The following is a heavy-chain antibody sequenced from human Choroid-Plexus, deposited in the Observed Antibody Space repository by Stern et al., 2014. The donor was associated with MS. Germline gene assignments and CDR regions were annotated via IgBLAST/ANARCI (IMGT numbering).Heavy chain of an antibody. J-gene: IGHJ5*02. D-gene: IGHD2/OR15-2a*01. Sequence: VQLVESGGGVVQPGRPLRLSCVASGFTLGSWAMQWVRQAPGKGLVWVAGVSYDGSNKYYADSVKGRFTISRDNSQNTLYMQMSSLRPEDTAVYYCAKDRQYLTYFFDHWGQGSLVPVSS. CDR2: VSYDGSNK. V-gene: IGHV3-30*18. CDR1: GFTLGSWA. CDR3: AKDRQYLTYFFDH.